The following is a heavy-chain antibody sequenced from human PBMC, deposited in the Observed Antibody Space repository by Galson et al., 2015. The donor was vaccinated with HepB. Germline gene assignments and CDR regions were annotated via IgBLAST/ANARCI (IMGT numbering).Heavy chain of an antibody. V-gene: IGHV3-74*01. CDR2: IIADGSTA. Sequence: SLRLSCAVSGFTFSSFSMHWVRQAPGEGRGWVSRIIADGSTANYADFVRGRFTISRDNAKNTLYLQMNSLRAEDTAVYFCARGRPFGPDYWGQGTLVTVFS. CDR1: GFTFSSFS. CDR3: ARGRPFGPDY. D-gene: IGHD3/OR15-3a*01. J-gene: IGHJ4*02.